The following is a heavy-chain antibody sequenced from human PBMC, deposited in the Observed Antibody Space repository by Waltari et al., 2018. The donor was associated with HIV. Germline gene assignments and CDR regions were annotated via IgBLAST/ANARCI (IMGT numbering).Heavy chain of an antibody. D-gene: IGHD2-2*01. CDR2: INKDGSQR. Sequence: EVQLVESGGHLVQPGGSLRLSCEASGSPLSHYWMGWVRQAPGKGLELVANINKDGSQRFYVDSVKGRFTISRDDAKSSLSLQMNSLRDEDTAVYYCARTCTGDWCYATFDNWGQGTLVIVSS. J-gene: IGHJ5*02. V-gene: IGHV3-7*01. CDR3: ARTCTGDWCYATFDN. CDR1: GSPLSHYW.